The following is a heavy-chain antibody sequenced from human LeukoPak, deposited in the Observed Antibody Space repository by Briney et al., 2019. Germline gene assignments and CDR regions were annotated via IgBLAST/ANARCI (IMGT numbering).Heavy chain of an antibody. CDR2: ISPNSGGT. V-gene: IGHV1-2*02. J-gene: IGHJ4*02. CDR3: ARDSSSSGGAFDY. D-gene: IGHD6-6*01. CDR1: GYTFTGYY. Sequence: ASVKVSCKASGYTFTGYYMHWVRQAPGQGLEWMGWISPNSGGTNYAQKFQGRVTMTRDTSINTAHMELSRLRSDDTAVYYCARDSSSSGGAFDYWGQGTLVTVSS.